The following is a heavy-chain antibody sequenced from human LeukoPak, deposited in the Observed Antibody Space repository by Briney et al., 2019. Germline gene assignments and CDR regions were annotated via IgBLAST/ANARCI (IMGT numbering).Heavy chain of an antibody. V-gene: IGHV3-23*01. CDR1: GFTFSSYP. CDR2: ITGSGGST. J-gene: IGHJ4*02. Sequence: GGSLRLSCAASGFTFSSYPIHWVRQAPGKGLEWVSGITGSGGSTYYADSVKGRFTISRDNSKNTLYLQMNSLRAEDTAIYYCARDERLLSFLKWGQGTLVTVSS. CDR3: ARDERLLSFLK. D-gene: IGHD3-3*01.